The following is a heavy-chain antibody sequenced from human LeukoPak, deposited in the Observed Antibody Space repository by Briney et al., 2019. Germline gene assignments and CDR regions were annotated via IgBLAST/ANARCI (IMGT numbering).Heavy chain of an antibody. CDR3: AKGSSSWYYFDY. CDR2: TTSSSSTI. D-gene: IGHD6-13*01. CDR1: GFTFSSYT. J-gene: IGHJ4*02. V-gene: IGHV3-48*01. Sequence: GGSLRLSCAASGFTFSSYTMNWLRQAPGRGGAWVSYTTSSSSTIYYPDSVKGRFTISRDNAKNSLYLQMNNLRAEDTAVYYCAKGSSSWYYFDYWGQGTLVTVSS.